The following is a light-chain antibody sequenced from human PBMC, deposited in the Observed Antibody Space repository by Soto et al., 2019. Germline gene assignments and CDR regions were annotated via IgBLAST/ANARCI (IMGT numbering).Light chain of an antibody. CDR3: QTWGTDVSV. CDR2: LNSDGSH. V-gene: IGLV4-69*01. CDR1: SGHSSYA. Sequence: QSVLTQWPSASASLGASVKLTCTLSSGHSSYAIAWHQQQPEKGPRFLMRLNSDGSHNKGYGIPDRFSGSSSGAERYLTLSSLQSEDEADYYCQTWGTDVSVFGGVTQLTVL. J-gene: IGLJ7*01.